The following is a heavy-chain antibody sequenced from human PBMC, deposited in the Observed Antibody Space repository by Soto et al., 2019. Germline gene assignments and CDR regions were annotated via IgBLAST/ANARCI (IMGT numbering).Heavy chain of an antibody. CDR3: AREVIFVLRVYAILTIDNWLDP. Sequence: GSLRLSCAASGFPFSSYWMGWVPQAPGKGLGWVANKKQDGSEKYYVDSVKGRFTISRDNAKNSLYLQMNSLGAEDTVVYYCAREVIFVLRVYAILTIDNWLDPWGQGTLVTVPS. D-gene: IGHD2-8*01. V-gene: IGHV3-7*01. CDR1: GFPFSSYW. J-gene: IGHJ5*02. CDR2: KKQDGSEK.